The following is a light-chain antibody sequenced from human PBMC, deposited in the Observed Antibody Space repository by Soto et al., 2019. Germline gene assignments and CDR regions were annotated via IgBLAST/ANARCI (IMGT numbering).Light chain of an antibody. CDR2: DAS. J-gene: IGKJ2*01. Sequence: EIVLTQSPATLSLSPGERAILSCRASQSVNRNLAWYQQKPGQAPRLLIFDASNRATGIPARFSGSGSGTDFTLTISSLEPEDFAVYYCQQRSNWPPYTFGQGTKLEIK. CDR3: QQRSNWPPYT. V-gene: IGKV3-11*01. CDR1: QSVNRN.